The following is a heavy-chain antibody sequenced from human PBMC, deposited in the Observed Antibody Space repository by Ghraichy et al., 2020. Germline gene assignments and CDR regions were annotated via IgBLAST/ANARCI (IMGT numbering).Heavy chain of an antibody. CDR1: GFNLSKYW. V-gene: IGHV3-7*01. J-gene: IGHJ5*02. CDR3: TRVMSDLWGSSPIIS. Sequence: GGSLRLSCAASGFNLSKYWMNWVRQAPGRGLEWVANIKQDGTEKHCVDSVKGRFTISRDNAKNSLFLQMSSLRADDTAVYYCTRVMSDLWGSSPIISWGQGTLVTVSS. D-gene: IGHD3-16*01. CDR2: IKQDGTEK.